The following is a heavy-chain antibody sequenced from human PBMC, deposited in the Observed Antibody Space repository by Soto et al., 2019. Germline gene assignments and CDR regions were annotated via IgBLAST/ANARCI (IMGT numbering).Heavy chain of an antibody. D-gene: IGHD3-22*01. CDR3: ARFLLGTYYYDSSGYAAFDI. J-gene: IGHJ3*02. CDR1: GGSISSGGYY. CDR2: IYYSGST. Sequence: SETLSLTCTVSGGSISSGGYYWSWIRQHPGKGLEWTGYIYYSGSTYYNPSLKSRVTISVDTSKNQFSLKLSSVTAADTAVYYCARFLLGTYYYDSSGYAAFDIWGQGTMVTVS. V-gene: IGHV4-31*03.